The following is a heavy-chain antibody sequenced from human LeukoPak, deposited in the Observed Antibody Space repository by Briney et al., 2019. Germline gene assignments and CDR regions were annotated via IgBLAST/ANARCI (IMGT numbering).Heavy chain of an antibody. D-gene: IGHD1-26*01. CDR2: IYYSGST. V-gene: IGHV4-39*01. CDR1: GGSISSSSYY. Sequence: SETLSLTCTVSGGSISSSSYYWGWIRQPPGKGLEWIGSIYYSGSTYYNPFLKSRVTISVDTSKNQFSLKLSSVTAADTAVYYCARLVHGATTPQYYFDYWGQGTLVTVSS. J-gene: IGHJ4*02. CDR3: ARLVHGATTPQYYFDY.